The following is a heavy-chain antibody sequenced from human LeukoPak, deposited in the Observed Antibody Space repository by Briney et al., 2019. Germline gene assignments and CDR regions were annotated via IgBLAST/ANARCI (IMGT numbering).Heavy chain of an antibody. J-gene: IGHJ4*02. CDR2: NSAGGGDT. V-gene: IGHV3-23*01. Sequence: GGSLRLSCAASGFTFSSYAMSWVRQAPGRGLEWVSGNSAGGGDTFHADSVKGRFTISRDNSKNTLYLQMDSLRAEDTAVYYCASDYSVTWTAFDFSGQGALVTVSS. CDR3: ASDYSVTWTAFDF. D-gene: IGHD5/OR15-5a*01. CDR1: GFTFSSYA.